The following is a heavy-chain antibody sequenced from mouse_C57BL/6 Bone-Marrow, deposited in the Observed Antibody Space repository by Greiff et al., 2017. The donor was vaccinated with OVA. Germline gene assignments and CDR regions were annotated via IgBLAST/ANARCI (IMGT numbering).Heavy chain of an antibody. D-gene: IGHD1-1*01. CDR2: IYPRSGNT. Sequence: VQLQQSGAELARPGASVKLSCKASGYTFTSYGISWVKQRTGQGLEWIGEIYPRSGNTYYNEKFKGKATLTADKSSSTAYMELRSLTSEDSAVYFCANPLLLRYPPDWYFDVWGTGTTVTVSS. V-gene: IGHV1-81*01. CDR3: ANPLLLRYPPDWYFDV. J-gene: IGHJ1*03. CDR1: GYTFTSYG.